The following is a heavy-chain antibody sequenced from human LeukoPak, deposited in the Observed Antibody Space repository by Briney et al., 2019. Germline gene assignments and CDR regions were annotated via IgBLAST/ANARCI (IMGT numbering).Heavy chain of an antibody. J-gene: IGHJ4*02. D-gene: IGHD2-15*01. Sequence: GGSLRLSCAASGFTFSNYWMSWVRQAPGKGLEWVANIKPDVSEIYYVDSVKGRFTISRDNAKNSLYLQMNSLRAEDAAVYYCARDAVVVVAAFDYWGQGTLVTVSS. V-gene: IGHV3-7*01. CDR3: ARDAVVVVAAFDY. CDR2: IKPDVSEI. CDR1: GFTFSNYW.